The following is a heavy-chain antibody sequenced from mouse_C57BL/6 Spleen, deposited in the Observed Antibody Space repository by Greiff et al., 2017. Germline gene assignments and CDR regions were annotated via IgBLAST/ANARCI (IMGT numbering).Heavy chain of an antibody. J-gene: IGHJ3*01. CDR3: VRDYYGSSSFAY. V-gene: IGHV10-1*01. CDR1: GFSFNTYA. Sequence: EVKVVESGGGLVQPKGSLKLSCAASGFSFNTYAMNWVRQAPGKGLEWVARIRSKSNNYATYYADSVKDRFTISRDDSESMLYLQMNNLKTEDTAMYYCVRDYYGSSSFAYWGQGTLVTVSA. D-gene: IGHD1-1*01. CDR2: IRSKSNNYAT.